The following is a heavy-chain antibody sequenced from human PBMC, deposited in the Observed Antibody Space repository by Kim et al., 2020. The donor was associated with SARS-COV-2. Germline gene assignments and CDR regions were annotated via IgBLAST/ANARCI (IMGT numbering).Heavy chain of an antibody. CDR3: ARDAGAAAGFSRIDY. CDR2: ISYDESNK. V-gene: IGHV3-30*04. J-gene: IGHJ4*01. D-gene: IGHD6-13*01. CDR1: GFTFSSYA. Sequence: GGSLRLSCAASGFTFSSYAMHWVRQAPGKGLEWVAVISYDESNKYYVDSVKGRFTISRDNSKNTLYLQMNSLRAEDTAVYYCARDAGAAAGFSRIDYWG.